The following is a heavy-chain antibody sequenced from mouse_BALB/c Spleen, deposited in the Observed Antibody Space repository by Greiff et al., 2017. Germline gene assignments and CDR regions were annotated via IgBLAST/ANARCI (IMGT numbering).Heavy chain of an antibody. Sequence: EVHLVESGGGLVQPGGSRKLSCAASGFTFSSFGMHWVRQAPEKGLEWVAYISSGSSTIYYADTVKGRFTISRDNPKNTLFLQMTSLRSEDTAMYYCARGGWATDAMDYWGQGTSVTVSS. CDR2: ISSGSSTI. CDR1: GFTFSSFG. J-gene: IGHJ4*01. CDR3: ARGGWATDAMDY. D-gene: IGHD3-1*01. V-gene: IGHV5-17*02.